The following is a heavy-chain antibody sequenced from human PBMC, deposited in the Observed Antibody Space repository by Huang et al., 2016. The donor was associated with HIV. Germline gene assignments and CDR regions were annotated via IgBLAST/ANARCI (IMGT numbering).Heavy chain of an antibody. D-gene: IGHD3-16*01. J-gene: IGHJ3*02. V-gene: IGHV3-30*03. CDR3: AMKWVWGDAFDI. CDR2: ISYDGINE. CDR1: GFTFSSYG. Sequence: QVQLVESGGGVVQPGRSLRLSCGASGFTFSSYGIHWVRQAPGKGLEWVARISYDGINEYFAASVNGRFTISRDNSKNTLYLQMNSLRPDDTALYYCAMKWVWGDAFDIWGQGTMVTVSS.